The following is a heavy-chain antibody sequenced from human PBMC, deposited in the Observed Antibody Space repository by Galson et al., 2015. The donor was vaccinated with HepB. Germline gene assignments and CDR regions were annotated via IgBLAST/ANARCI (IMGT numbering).Heavy chain of an antibody. CDR2: ISAYNGNT. J-gene: IGHJ4*02. Sequence: SVKVSCKASGYTFTSYGISWVRQAPGQGLEWMGWISAYNGNTNYAQKLQGRVTMTTDTSTSTAYMELRSLRSDDTAVYYCARSEYSSGWGWGEYFDYWGQGTLVTVSS. V-gene: IGHV1-18*04. CDR1: GYTFTSYG. D-gene: IGHD6-19*01. CDR3: ARSEYSSGWGWGEYFDY.